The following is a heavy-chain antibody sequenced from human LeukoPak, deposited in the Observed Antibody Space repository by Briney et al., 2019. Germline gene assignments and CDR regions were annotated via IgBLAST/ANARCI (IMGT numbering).Heavy chain of an antibody. J-gene: IGHJ3*02. CDR1: GFTFSNYW. CDR2: ISNDGSST. Sequence: GGSVRLSCAASGFTFSNYWMHWVRQAPGQGLVWVSRISNDGSSTSYADSVKGRFTISRDNAKNTLYLQMNSLRVEDTAVYYCEIGINPGAFDIWGQGTMVTVSS. CDR3: EIGINPGAFDI. V-gene: IGHV3-74*01. D-gene: IGHD3-10*01.